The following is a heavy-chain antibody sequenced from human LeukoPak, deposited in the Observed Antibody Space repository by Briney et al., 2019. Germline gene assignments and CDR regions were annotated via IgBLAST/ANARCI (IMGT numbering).Heavy chain of an antibody. J-gene: IGHJ4*02. CDR1: GYTFTSYD. D-gene: IGHD2-15*01. V-gene: IGHV1-8*01. Sequence: ASVKVSCKASGYTFTSYDINWVRQATGQGLEWMGWMNPNSGNTGSAQRFQGRVTMTRNTSISTAYMELSSLRSEDTAVYYCARALRVGRYSADYWGQGTLVTVSS. CDR3: ARALRVGRYSADY. CDR2: MNPNSGNT.